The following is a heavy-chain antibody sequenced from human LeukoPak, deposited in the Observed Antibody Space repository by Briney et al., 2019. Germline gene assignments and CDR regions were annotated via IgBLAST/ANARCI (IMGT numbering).Heavy chain of an antibody. CDR1: GFTFNNAW. D-gene: IGHD5-18*01. V-gene: IGHV3-15*01. CDR3: ATDGISEETATDY. Sequence: GSLGLSCAASGFTFNNAWMNWVRQAPGKGLEWVGRIKSKSDGGTTDYAAPVKGRFIISRDDSKNTLYLQMNSLKTEDTAVYFCATDGISEETATDYWGQGTLVTVSS. CDR2: IKSKSDGGTT. J-gene: IGHJ4*02.